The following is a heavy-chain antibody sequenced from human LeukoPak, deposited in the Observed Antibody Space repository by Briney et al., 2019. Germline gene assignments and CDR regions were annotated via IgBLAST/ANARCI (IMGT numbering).Heavy chain of an antibody. Sequence: GGSLRLSCAASGFTFSSYWMSWVRQAPGKGLEWVANIKQDGSEKYYVDSVKGRFTTSRDNAKNSLYLQMNSLRAEDTAVYYCARGDVTWIQLWPTLFDYWGQGTLVTVSS. CDR3: ARGDVTWIQLWPTLFDY. D-gene: IGHD5-18*01. V-gene: IGHV3-7*01. CDR1: GFTFSSYW. CDR2: IKQDGSEK. J-gene: IGHJ4*02.